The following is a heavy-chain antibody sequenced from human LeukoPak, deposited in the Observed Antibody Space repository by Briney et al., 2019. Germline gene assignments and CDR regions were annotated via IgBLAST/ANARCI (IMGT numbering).Heavy chain of an antibody. CDR3: ARERDYGRLRGWFDP. CDR1: GGSISSYY. J-gene: IGHJ5*02. D-gene: IGHD4-17*01. V-gene: IGHV4-59*01. CDR2: IYYSGST. Sequence: SETLSLTCTVSGGSISSYYWSWIRQPPGKGLEWVGYIYYSGSTNYNPSLKSRVTISVDTSKNQFSLKLSSVTAADTAVYYCARERDYGRLRGWFDPWGQGTLVTVSS.